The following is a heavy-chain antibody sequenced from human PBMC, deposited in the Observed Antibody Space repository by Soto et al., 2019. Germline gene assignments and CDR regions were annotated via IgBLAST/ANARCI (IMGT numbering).Heavy chain of an antibody. Sequence: GGSLRLSCVASGFTVSSNYMSWVRQAPGKGLERVSVIYSGGSTYYADSVKGRFTNSRDNSKNTLYLQMNSLRAEDTAVYYWARSITGTAVSYWGQGTLVTVSS. V-gene: IGHV3-53*01. J-gene: IGHJ4*02. CDR3: ARSITGTAVSY. CDR2: IYSGGST. CDR1: GFTVSSNY. D-gene: IGHD1-20*01.